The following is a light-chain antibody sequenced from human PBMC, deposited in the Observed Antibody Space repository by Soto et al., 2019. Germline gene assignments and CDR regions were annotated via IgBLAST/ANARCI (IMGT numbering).Light chain of an antibody. Sequence: QSALTQPASVSGSHGQSITISCTGTSSDVGGYNYVSWYQQHPGKAPKLMIYEVSNRPSGVSNRFSGSKSDNTASLTISGLQAEDEADYYCSSYRSSSTVFGTGTKLTVL. V-gene: IGLV2-14*01. CDR2: EVS. CDR1: SSDVGGYNY. CDR3: SSYRSSSTV. J-gene: IGLJ1*01.